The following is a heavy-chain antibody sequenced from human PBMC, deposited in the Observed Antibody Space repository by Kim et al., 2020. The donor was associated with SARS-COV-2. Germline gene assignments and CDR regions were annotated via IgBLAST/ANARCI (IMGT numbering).Heavy chain of an antibody. J-gene: IGHJ6*02. CDR1: GGSISYYY. CDR2: VYYSGTT. Sequence: SETLSLTCTVSGGSISYYYWSWIRQSPGKPLEWIGYVYYSGTTKYNPSFTSRVTISLDTSKNQFSLKLSSVTAADTAVYYCSRGQANTYYGYYYGMDVWGQGSTVTVSS. CDR3: SRGQANTYYGYYYGMDV. V-gene: IGHV4-59*13.